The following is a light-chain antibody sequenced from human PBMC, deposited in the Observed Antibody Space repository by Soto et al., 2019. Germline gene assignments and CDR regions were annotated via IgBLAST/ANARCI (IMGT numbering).Light chain of an antibody. V-gene: IGKV3-15*01. CDR1: QGISKK. CDR3: QQSAT. Sequence: IVMTQSPATLSVAPGGRVTFSCRASQGISKKVAWYQHKPGQAPRLLISAVSTGATGVPARFSGSGSGTDFTLTISSLEPEDFVVYYCQQSATFGPGTKVDIK. CDR2: AVS. J-gene: IGKJ3*01.